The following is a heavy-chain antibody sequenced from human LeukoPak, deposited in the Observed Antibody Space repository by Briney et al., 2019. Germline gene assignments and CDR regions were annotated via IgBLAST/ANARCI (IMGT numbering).Heavy chain of an antibody. CDR3: ARGLKAAY. V-gene: IGHV3-30*02. D-gene: IGHD2-15*01. J-gene: IGHJ4*02. Sequence: GSLRLSCAASGFTFSSYAMHWVRQAPGKGLEWVAFIRYDGSDKYYADSVKGRFTISRDNSKNTLYLQMNSLRVEDTAVYNCARGLKAAYWGQGTLVTVSS. CDR1: GFTFSSYA. CDR2: IRYDGSDK.